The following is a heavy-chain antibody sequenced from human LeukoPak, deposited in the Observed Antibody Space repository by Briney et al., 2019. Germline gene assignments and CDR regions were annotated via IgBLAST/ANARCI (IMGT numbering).Heavy chain of an antibody. CDR2: IKQDGSEK. CDR1: GFMFSSNW. D-gene: IGHD4-11*01. Sequence: GGSLRLSCAASGFMFSSNWMSWVRQAPGKGLEWVANIKQDGSEKYYVDSVKGRFTISRDNAKNSLYLQMNSLRAEDTAVYYCARDYRVLTTGIGYWGQGTLVTVSS. CDR3: ARDYRVLTTGIGY. J-gene: IGHJ4*02. V-gene: IGHV3-7*01.